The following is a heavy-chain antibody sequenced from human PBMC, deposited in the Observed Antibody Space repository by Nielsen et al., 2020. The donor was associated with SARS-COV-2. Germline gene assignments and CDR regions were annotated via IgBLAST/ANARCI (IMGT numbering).Heavy chain of an antibody. D-gene: IGHD3-22*01. V-gene: IGHV3-7*03. CDR3: ARGPYYYDSSGFYYFAY. CDR1: GFTFSSYW. J-gene: IGHJ4*02. CDR2: IKQDGSEK. Sequence: GGSLRLSCAASGFTFSSYWMSWVRQAPGKGLEWVANIKQDGSEKYYVDSVKGRFTISRDNAKNSLYLQMNSLRAEDTAVYYCARGPYYYDSSGFYYFAYWGQGTLVTVSS.